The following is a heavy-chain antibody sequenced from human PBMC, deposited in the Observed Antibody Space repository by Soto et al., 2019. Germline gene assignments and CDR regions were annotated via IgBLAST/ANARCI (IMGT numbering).Heavy chain of an antibody. D-gene: IGHD5-12*01. J-gene: IGHJ4*02. V-gene: IGHV4-30-4*02. Sequence: PSETLSLTCTVSGGSISSGDYYWSWIRQPPGKGLEWIGYIYYSGSTYYNPSLMSRVTVSVDTSKNQFSLNLSSVTAADTAVYYCARSFCRGAGCHSGGGYRLYYFDLWGQGTLVTVSS. CDR1: GGSISSGDYY. CDR3: ARSFCRGAGCHSGGGYRLYYFDL. CDR2: IYYSGST.